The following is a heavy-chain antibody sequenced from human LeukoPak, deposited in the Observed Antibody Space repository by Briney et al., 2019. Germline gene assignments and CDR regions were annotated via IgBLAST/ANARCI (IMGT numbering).Heavy chain of an antibody. D-gene: IGHD6-13*01. CDR1: GYTFTSYY. J-gene: IGHJ4*02. CDR3: ARGPTGYSSSWYIIDY. CDR2: INPSGGST. V-gene: IGHV1-46*01. Sequence: ASVKVSCKASGYTFTSYYMHWVRQAPGQGLEWMGIINPSGGSTSYAQKFQGRVTMTRDTSTSTVYMELSSLRSEDTAVYYCARGPTGYSSSWYIIDYWGQGTLVTVSS.